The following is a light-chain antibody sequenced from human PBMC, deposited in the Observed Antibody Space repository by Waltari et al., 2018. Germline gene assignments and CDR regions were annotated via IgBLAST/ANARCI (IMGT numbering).Light chain of an antibody. V-gene: IGKV1-39*01. Sequence: DIHLTQSPSSVSASVGDRVTITCRASQSISNYLNWYRQKPGNAPNLLIYAASILQSGVPSRFSGSGSGTDFTLSISRLEPEDFAVYYCQQRSNWPPMYTFGQGTKLEIK. J-gene: IGKJ2*01. CDR3: QQRSNWPPMYT. CDR1: QSISNY. CDR2: AAS.